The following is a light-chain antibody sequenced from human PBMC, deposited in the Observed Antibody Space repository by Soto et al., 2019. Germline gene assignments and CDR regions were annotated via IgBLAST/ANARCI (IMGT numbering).Light chain of an antibody. CDR1: QSVSSY. CDR3: QQRSNWPPWT. Sequence: EIVLTQSPATLSLSPGERATLSCRASQSVSSYLAWYQQKPGQAPRLLIYDASNSATGIPARFSGSGSGTDFTLTISSLEPEDFAFYYCQQRSNWPPWTFGQGTKVEIK. CDR2: DAS. V-gene: IGKV3-11*01. J-gene: IGKJ1*01.